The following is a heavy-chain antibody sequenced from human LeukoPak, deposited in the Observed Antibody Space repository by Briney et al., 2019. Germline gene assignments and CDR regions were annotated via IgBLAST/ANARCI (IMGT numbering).Heavy chain of an antibody. CDR1: GYTFTGYY. D-gene: IGHD2-2*01. J-gene: IGHJ6*02. CDR3: TRDHCSYINCYEDYYYGMDV. CDR2: MNPNSGGA. V-gene: IGHV1-2*02. Sequence: EASVKVSCKPSGYTFTGYYIHWVRQAPGQGLEWMGWMNPNSGGATYARQFQGRVTMTRDTSINTAYIEVSRLRSDDTAVYYCTRDHCSYINCYEDYYYGMDVWGQGTTVAVSS.